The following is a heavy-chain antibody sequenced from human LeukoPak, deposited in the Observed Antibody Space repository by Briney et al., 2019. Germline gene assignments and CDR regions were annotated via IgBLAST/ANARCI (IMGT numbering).Heavy chain of an antibody. CDR3: ARVVLNSSGWYLASGYFDY. V-gene: IGHV1-8*01. J-gene: IGHJ4*02. D-gene: IGHD6-19*01. CDR2: MNPNSDKT. CDR1: GYTFTSYD. Sequence: GASVKVSCKASGYTFTSYDINWVRQATGQGLEWLGWMNPNSDKTGYAQKFQGRVTFTRNTSISTAYMELSSLTSDDTAVYYCARVVLNSSGWYLASGYFDYWGQGTLVTVSS.